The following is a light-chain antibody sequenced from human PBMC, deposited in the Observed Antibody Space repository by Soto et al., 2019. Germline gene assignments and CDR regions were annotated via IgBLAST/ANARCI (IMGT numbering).Light chain of an antibody. CDR1: QSISSW. V-gene: IGKV1-5*03. CDR2: KAS. CDR3: QQYKSYCT. J-gene: IGKJ1*01. Sequence: DIQMTQSPSTLSASVGDRVTISCRASQSISSWLAWYQQKPGQAPKLLIYKASSLESGVPSRFSGSGSGTEFTLTISSLQPDDFASYYCQQYKSYCTFGQGTKVEIK.